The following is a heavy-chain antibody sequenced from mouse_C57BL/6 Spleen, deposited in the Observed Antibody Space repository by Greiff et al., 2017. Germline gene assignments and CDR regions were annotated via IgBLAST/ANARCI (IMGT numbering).Heavy chain of an antibody. Sequence: QVQLQQPGAELVKPGASVKMSCKASGYTFTSYWITWVKQRPGQGLEWIGDIYPGSGSTNYNEKFKSKATLTVDTSSSTAYMQLSSLTSEDSAVYYCARKDYGNGYFDVWGTGTTVTVSS. D-gene: IGHD1-1*01. CDR2: IYPGSGST. J-gene: IGHJ1*03. CDR1: GYTFTSYW. V-gene: IGHV1-55*01. CDR3: ARKDYGNGYFDV.